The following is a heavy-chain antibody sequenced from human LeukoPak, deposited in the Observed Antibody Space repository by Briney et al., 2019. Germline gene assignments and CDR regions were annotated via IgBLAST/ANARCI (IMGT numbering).Heavy chain of an antibody. D-gene: IGHD3-3*01. J-gene: IGHJ4*02. CDR1: GFTFSSYG. CDR2: IWYDGSHK. Sequence: PGGSLRLSCAASGFTFSSYGMHWVRQAPGKGLEWVAVIWYDGSHKYYADSVKGRFTISRDNSKNTLYLQMNSLRAEDTAVYYCARGGAYYDFWSGYYTYWGQGTLVTVSS. CDR3: ARGGAYYDFWSGYYTY. V-gene: IGHV3-30*19.